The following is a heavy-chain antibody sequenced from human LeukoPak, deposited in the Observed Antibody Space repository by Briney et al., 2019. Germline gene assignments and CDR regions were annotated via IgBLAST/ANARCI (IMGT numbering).Heavy chain of an antibody. J-gene: IGHJ4*02. D-gene: IGHD6-13*01. CDR3: AREGTAIIAEPYYFDY. CDR2: ISSSGSTI. Sequence: GGSLRLSCAASGFTFSDYYMSWIRQAPGKGPEWVSYISSSGSTIYYADSVKGRFTISRDNVKNSLYLQMNSLRAEDTAVYYCAREGTAIIAEPYYFDYWGQGTLVTVSS. V-gene: IGHV3-11*01. CDR1: GFTFSDYY.